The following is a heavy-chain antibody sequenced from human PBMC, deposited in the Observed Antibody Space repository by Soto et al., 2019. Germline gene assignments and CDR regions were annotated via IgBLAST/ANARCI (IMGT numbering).Heavy chain of an antibody. J-gene: IGHJ4*02. CDR1: GFTFSSYG. D-gene: IGHD4-17*01. CDR3: AKDSPHYGDYASFDY. V-gene: IGHV3-30*18. CDR2: ISYDGSNK. Sequence: QVQLVESGGGVVQPGRSLRLSCAASGFTFSSYGMHWVRQAPGKGLEWVAVISYDGSNKYYADSVKGRFTISRDNSKNTMYRQRHSLRAEETAVYYCAKDSPHYGDYASFDYWGQGTLVTGSS.